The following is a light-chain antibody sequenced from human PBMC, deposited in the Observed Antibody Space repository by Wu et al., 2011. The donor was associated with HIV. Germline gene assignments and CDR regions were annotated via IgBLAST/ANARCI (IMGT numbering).Light chain of an antibody. CDR3: QQRSNWPPWT. V-gene: IGKV3-11*01. CDR1: QSVSSSY. J-gene: IGKJ1*01. Sequence: SCRASQSVSSSYLAWYQQKPGQTPRLLIYDASNRATGIPARFSGSGSGTDFTLTISSLEPEDFAVYYCQQRSNWPPWTFGQGTKVEIK. CDR2: DAS.